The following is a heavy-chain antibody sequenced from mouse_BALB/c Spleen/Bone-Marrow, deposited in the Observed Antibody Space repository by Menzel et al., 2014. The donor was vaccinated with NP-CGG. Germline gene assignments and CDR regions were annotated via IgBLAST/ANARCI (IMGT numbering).Heavy chain of an antibody. D-gene: IGHD2-14*01. CDR3: ATYYRYDRRFAY. CDR2: IDPANGNT. J-gene: IGHJ3*01. Sequence: EVQRVESGAELVKPGASVKLSCTASGFNIKDTYMHWVKQRPEQGLEWIGRIDPANGNTKYDPKFQGKATITADTSSNTAYLQLSSLTSEDNAVYYCATYYRYDRRFAYWGQGTLVTVSA. CDR1: GFNIKDTY. V-gene: IGHV14-3*02.